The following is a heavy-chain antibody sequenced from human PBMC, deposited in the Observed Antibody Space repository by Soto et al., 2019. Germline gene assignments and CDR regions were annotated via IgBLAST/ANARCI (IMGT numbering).Heavy chain of an antibody. CDR2: ISSSSSYI. CDR1: GFTFSSYS. V-gene: IGHV3-21*01. D-gene: IGHD2-15*01. CDR3: ARAALCSGGSCYSPRLDAFDI. Sequence: GGSLRLSCAASGFTFSSYSMNWVRQAPGKGLEWVSSISSSSSYIYYADSVKGRFTISRDNAKNSLYLQMNSLRAEDTAVYYCARAALCSGGSCYSPRLDAFDIWGQGTMVTVSS. J-gene: IGHJ3*02.